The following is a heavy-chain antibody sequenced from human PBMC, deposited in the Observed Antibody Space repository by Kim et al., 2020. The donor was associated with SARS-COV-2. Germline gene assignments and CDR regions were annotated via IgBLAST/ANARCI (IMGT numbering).Heavy chain of an antibody. Sequence: GGSLRLSCAASGFTFSSYWISWVRQAPGKGLEWVANIKQDGSEKYYVDSVKGRFTISRDNAKNSLYLQMNSLRAEDTAVYYCARDCSSTSCHDNDYWGQG. J-gene: IGHJ4*02. V-gene: IGHV3-7*03. D-gene: IGHD2-2*01. CDR3: ARDCSSTSCHDNDY. CDR2: IKQDGSEK. CDR1: GFTFSSYW.